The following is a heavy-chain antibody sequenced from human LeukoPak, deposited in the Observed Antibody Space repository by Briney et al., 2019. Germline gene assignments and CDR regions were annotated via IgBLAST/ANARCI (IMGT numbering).Heavy chain of an antibody. CDR2: INHSGST. CDR1: GGSFSGYY. CDR3: ARGGYCSSTSCYYNWFDP. D-gene: IGHD2-2*01. Sequence: SETLSLTRAVYGGSFSGYYWSWIRQPPGKGLEWSGEINHSGSTNYNPSLKSRVTISVDTSKNQFSLKLSFVTAADTAVYYCARGGYCSSTSCYYNWFDPWGQGTLVTVSS. J-gene: IGHJ5*02. V-gene: IGHV4-34*01.